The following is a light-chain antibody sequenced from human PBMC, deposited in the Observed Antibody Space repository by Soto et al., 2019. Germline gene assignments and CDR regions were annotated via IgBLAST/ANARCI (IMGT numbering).Light chain of an antibody. CDR2: EDN. Sequence: NFMLTQPHSVSESPGQTVTISCTRSSGSIASNYVQWYQQRPGSAPTTVIYEDNQRPSAVPDRFSGSIDSSSNSASLTISGLKTEDEADYYCQSYDSSNYGVFGGGTKLTVL. CDR3: QSYDSSNYGV. CDR1: SGSIASNY. J-gene: IGLJ2*01. V-gene: IGLV6-57*04.